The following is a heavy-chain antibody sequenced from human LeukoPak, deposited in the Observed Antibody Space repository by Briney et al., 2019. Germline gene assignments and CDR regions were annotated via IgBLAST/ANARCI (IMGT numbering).Heavy chain of an antibody. CDR2: IYYSGGT. CDR3: ARGSVDFRVVTSSSDV. V-gene: IGHV4-59*01. J-gene: IGHJ6*03. CDR1: GVSITGDY. Sequence: PPQTLSPTRTVSGVSITGDYSGWLRQPPGKGPWWIGYIYYSGGTNYNPALKSRVTISVDTSKNQFSLKLSSVTAADTAVYYCARGSVDFRVVTSSSDVWGKGTTVTVS. D-gene: IGHD4-23*01.